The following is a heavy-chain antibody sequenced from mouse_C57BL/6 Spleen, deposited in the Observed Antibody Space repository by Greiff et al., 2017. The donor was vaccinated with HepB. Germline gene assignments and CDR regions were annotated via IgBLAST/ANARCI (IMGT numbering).Heavy chain of an antibody. CDR2: ISSGSSTI. V-gene: IGHV5-17*01. Sequence: EVHLVESGGGLVKPGGSLKLSCAASGFTFSDYGMHWVRQAPEKGLEWVAYISSGSSTIYYADTVKGRFTISRDNAKNTLFLQMTSLRSEDTAMYYCARLSVTTSYYYAMDYWGQGTSVTVSS. J-gene: IGHJ4*01. CDR3: ARLSVTTSYYYAMDY. CDR1: GFTFSDYG. D-gene: IGHD2-5*01.